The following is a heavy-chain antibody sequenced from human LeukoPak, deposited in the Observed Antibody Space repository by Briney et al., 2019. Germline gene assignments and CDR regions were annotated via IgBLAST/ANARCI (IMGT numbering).Heavy chain of an antibody. V-gene: IGHV4-39*01. Sequence: SETLSLTCTVSGGSISSSSYYWGWIRQPPGKGLEWIGSIYYSGSTYDNPSLKSRVTISVDTSKNQFSLKLSSVTAADTAVYYCARLDYGDYERIDAFDIWGQGTMVTVSS. D-gene: IGHD4-17*01. CDR3: ARLDYGDYERIDAFDI. CDR2: IYYSGST. CDR1: GGSISSSSYY. J-gene: IGHJ3*02.